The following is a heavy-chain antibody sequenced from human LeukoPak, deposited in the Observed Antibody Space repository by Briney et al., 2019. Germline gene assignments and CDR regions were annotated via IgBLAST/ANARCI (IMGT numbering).Heavy chain of an antibody. Sequence: PGGSLRLSCAASGFTFSSYSFNWVRQAPGKGLEWVSSVNTISSYIYYADSVKGRFTISRDNVENSVYLQMNSLRAEDPAVYYCARLRRNSDRSGFYYYYDNWGQGTLVTVSS. CDR2: VNTISSYI. CDR3: ARLRRNSDRSGFYYYYDN. CDR1: GFTFSSYS. V-gene: IGHV3-21*01. D-gene: IGHD3-22*01. J-gene: IGHJ4*02.